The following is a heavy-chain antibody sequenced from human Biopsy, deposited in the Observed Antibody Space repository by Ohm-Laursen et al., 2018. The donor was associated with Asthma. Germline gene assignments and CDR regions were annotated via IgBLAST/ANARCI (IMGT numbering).Heavy chain of an antibody. J-gene: IGHJ6*02. CDR1: GGSFSSNY. V-gene: IGHV4-34*01. CDR2: THHSGYT. CDR3: AKGSSSRLSQWELLVSGGKRAHSYYGMDV. D-gene: IGHD1-26*01. Sequence: SDTLSLTCLVYGGSFSSNYWSWIRQTPGKGLEWLGDTHHSGYTNYHPSLRRPPPLSVDTSKNQFSLRLPSVTAADTAVYYCAKGSSSRLSQWELLVSGGKRAHSYYGMDVWGQGTTVTVSS.